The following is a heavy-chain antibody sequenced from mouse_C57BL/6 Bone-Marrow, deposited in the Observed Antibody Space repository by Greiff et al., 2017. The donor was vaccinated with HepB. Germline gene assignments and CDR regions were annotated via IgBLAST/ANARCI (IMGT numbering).Heavy chain of an antibody. CDR1: GYTFTSYW. J-gene: IGHJ2*01. CDR3: AIVVAGDYFDY. CDR2: IDPSDSYT. Sequence: QVQLQQPGAELVMPGASVKLSCKASGYTFTSYWMHWVKQRPGQGLEWIGEIDPSDSYTNYNQKFKGKSTLSVDKSSSTAYMQLSSLTSEDSAVYYCAIVVAGDYFDYWGQGTTLTVSS. V-gene: IGHV1-69*01. D-gene: IGHD1-1*01.